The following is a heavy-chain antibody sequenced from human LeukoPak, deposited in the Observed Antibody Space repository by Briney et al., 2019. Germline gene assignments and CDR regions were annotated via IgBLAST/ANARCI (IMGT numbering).Heavy chain of an antibody. CDR1: RDTFMKYS. J-gene: IGHJ6*03. V-gene: IGHV1-69*06. CDR3: AGGSTSCTFGVSCYMDV. Sequence: SVKVSCKASRDTFMKYSVSWVRQAPGQGLQWMGGIIPIFGTANYAQKFQGRVTITADKSTSTAYMELSSLRSEDTAVYYCAGGSTSCTFGVSCYMDVWGKGTTVTVSS. CDR2: IIPIFGTA. D-gene: IGHD2-2*01.